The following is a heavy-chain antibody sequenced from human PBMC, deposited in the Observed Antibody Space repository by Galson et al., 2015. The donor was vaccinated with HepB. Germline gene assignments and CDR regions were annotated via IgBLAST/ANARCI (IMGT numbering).Heavy chain of an antibody. D-gene: IGHD3-10*01. J-gene: IGHJ4*02. CDR2: IRYDGSNK. Sequence: LRLSCAASGFTFSSYGMHWVRQAPGKGLEWVAFIRYDGSNKYYADSVKGRFTISRDNSKNTLYLQMNSLRAEDTAVYYCAKDHRGTMVRGVRRSLDYFDYWGQGTLVTVSS. CDR3: AKDHRGTMVRGVRRSLDYFDY. V-gene: IGHV3-30*02. CDR1: GFTFSSYG.